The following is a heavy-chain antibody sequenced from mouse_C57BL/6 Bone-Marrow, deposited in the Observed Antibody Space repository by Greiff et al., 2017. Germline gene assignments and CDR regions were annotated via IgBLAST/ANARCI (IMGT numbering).Heavy chain of an antibody. D-gene: IGHD1-1*02. CDR1: GYTFTSYW. Sequence: QVQLQQSGAELVKPGASVKLSCKASGYTFTSYWINWVKQRPGRGLEWIGWIYPRGGSTKYNEKFKGKATLTVDTSSSTAYMQLSSLTSEDSAVYFCARAYYAGDYVAYWGQGTTVTVSA. J-gene: IGHJ3*01. CDR3: ARAYYAGDYVAY. CDR2: IYPRGGST. V-gene: IGHV1-85*01.